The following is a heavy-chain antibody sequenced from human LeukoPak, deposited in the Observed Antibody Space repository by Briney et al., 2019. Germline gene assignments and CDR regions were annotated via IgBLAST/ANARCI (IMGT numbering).Heavy chain of an antibody. CDR3: ARDFCSTSCNLGY. V-gene: IGHV1-69*13. CDR1: GYTFTGYY. CDR2: IIPIFGTA. Sequence: ASVKVSCKASGYTFTGYYIHWVRQAPGQGLEWMGGIIPIFGTANYAQKFQGRVTITADESTSTAYMELSSLRSEDTAVYYCARDFCSTSCNLGYWGQGTLVTVSS. J-gene: IGHJ4*02. D-gene: IGHD2-2*01.